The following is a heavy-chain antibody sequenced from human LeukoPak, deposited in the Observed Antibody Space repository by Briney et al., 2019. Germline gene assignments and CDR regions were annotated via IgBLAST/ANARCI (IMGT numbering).Heavy chain of an antibody. Sequence: GGSLRLSCAASGFTFSNAWMSWVRQAPGKGLEWVGRIKSKTDGGTTDYAATVKGRFTISRDDSKNTLYLQMNSLKTEDTAVYYCTTAGIGIVATVPTSYSDYWGQGTLVTVSS. V-gene: IGHV3-15*01. J-gene: IGHJ4*02. CDR2: IKSKTDGGTT. CDR3: TTAGIGIVATVPTSYSDY. D-gene: IGHD5-12*01. CDR1: GFTFSNAW.